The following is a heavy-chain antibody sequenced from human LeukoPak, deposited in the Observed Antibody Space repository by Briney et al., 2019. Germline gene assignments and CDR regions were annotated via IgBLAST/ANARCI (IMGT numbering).Heavy chain of an antibody. CDR1: GFTFSSYG. CDR2: IRYDGSNK. Sequence: GGSLRLSCAASGFTFSSYGMHWVRQAPGKGLEWVAFIRYDGSNKYYADSVKGRFTISRDNSNNTLYLQMNSLRAEDTAVYYCAKARLMTTVTPFDYWGQGTLVTVSS. CDR3: AKARLMTTVTPFDY. D-gene: IGHD4-17*01. J-gene: IGHJ4*02. V-gene: IGHV3-30*02.